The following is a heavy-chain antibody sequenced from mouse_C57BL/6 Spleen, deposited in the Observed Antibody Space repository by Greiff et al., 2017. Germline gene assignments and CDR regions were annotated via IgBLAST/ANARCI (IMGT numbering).Heavy chain of an antibody. D-gene: IGHD1-1*01. CDR3: VRGNYYVSSDWYVDV. CDR2: IRSKSSNYAT. J-gene: IGHJ1*03. CDR1: GFTFNTYA. Sequence: DVKLQESGGGLVQPKGSLKLSCAASGFTFNTYAMHWVRQAPGKGLEWVARIRSKSSNYATYYAVSVKDRFTISRDDSQSMLYLQMNNLKTEDTAMYYCVRGNYYVSSDWYVDVWGTGTTVTVSS. V-gene: IGHV10-3*01.